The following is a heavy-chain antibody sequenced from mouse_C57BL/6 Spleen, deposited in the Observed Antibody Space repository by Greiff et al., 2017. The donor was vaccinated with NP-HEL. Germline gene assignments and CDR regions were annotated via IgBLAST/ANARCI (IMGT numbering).Heavy chain of an antibody. CDR3: ARGRSYAMDY. J-gene: IGHJ4*01. Sequence: DVQLQESGPGLVKPSQSLSLTCSVTGYSITSGYYWNWIRQFPGNKLEWMGYISYDGSNNYNPSLKNRISITRDTSKNQFFLKLNSVTTEDTATYYCARGRSYAMDYWGQGTSVTVSS. CDR2: ISYDGSN. CDR1: GYSITSGYY. V-gene: IGHV3-6*01.